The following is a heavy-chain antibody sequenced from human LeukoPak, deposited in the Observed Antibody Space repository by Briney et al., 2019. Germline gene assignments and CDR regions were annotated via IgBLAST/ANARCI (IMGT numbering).Heavy chain of an antibody. D-gene: IGHD2-8*02. CDR1: GYSFTTYW. CDR2: IDPGDSFT. CDR3: ARDGGGVSSWVSH. Sequence: GESLKISCKGSGYSFTTYWISWVRQMPGKGLEWMGRIDPGDSFTKYGPSFQGHVTISVEKSISTAYLQWSSLKASDSAMYYCARDGGGVSSWVSHWGQGTLVTVSS. J-gene: IGHJ4*02. V-gene: IGHV5-10-1*01.